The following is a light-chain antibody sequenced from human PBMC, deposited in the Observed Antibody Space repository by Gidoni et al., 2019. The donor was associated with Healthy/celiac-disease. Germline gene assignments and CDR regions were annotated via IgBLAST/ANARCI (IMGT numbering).Light chain of an antibody. CDR1: QSVSSY. CDR3: QQRSNWPPFT. J-gene: IGKJ3*01. Sequence: EIVLTQSPATLSLSPGERATLSCRASQSVSSYLAWYQLKPGQAPRLLIYDASNRATGIPARFSGSGSGTDFTLTISSLEPEDFAVYYCQQRSNWPPFTFGPGTKVEIK. CDR2: DAS. V-gene: IGKV3-11*01.